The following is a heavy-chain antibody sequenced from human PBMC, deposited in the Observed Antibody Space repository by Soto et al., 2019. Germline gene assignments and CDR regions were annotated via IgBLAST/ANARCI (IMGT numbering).Heavy chain of an antibody. CDR3: ARDHGGYNWFDP. CDR2: IYYSGST. CDR1: GGSISSYY. V-gene: IGHV4-59*01. J-gene: IGHJ5*02. Sequence: SETLSLTCTVSGGSISSYYWSWIRQPPGKGLEWIGYIYYSGSTNYNPSLKSRVTISVDTSKNQFSLKLSSVTAADTAVYYCARDHGGYNWFDPWGQGTLVTVSS. D-gene: IGHD3-3*01.